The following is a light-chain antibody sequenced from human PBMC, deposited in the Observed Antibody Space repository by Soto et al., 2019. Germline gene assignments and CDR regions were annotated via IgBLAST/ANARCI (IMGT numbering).Light chain of an antibody. Sequence: QSVLTQPPSASGSPGQSVTISCTGTSSDVGAYDYVSRYKQHPGKAPKLMIYEINKRPSGVPDRFSGSKSGNTASLTVSGLQAEDEADYYCSSFAGSNNFPYVFGTGTKVTVL. CDR1: SSDVGAYDY. CDR2: EIN. CDR3: SSFAGSNNFPYV. V-gene: IGLV2-8*01. J-gene: IGLJ1*01.